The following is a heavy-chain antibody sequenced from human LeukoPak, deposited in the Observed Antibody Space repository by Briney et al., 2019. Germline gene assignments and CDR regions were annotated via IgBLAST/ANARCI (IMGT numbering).Heavy chain of an antibody. Sequence: YYMNWIREPPGEGLEGIGCIHYSRRNFYNTSLQSRVNKLIDTSKNQFSLKLRFVTAADTVVYYCARVRCSGGSCPYYYYYYYMDVWGKGTTVTVSS. D-gene: IGHD2-15*01. CDR1: YY. J-gene: IGHJ6*03. V-gene: IGHV4-39*07. CDR2: IHYSRRN. CDR3: ARVRCSGGSCPYYYYYYYMDV.